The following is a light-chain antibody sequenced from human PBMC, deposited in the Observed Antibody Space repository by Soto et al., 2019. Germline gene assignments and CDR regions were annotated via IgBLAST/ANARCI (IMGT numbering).Light chain of an antibody. J-gene: IGKJ5*01. CDR2: GAS. CDR1: QSVSSN. V-gene: IGKV3-15*01. Sequence: IVMTQSPATLSVSPGERATLSCRASQSVSSNLAWYQQKPGQAPRLLIYGASTRATGIPARFSGSGSGTEFTLTISRLEPEDFAVYFCQRYGSSPLITFGQGTRLEIK. CDR3: QRYGSSPLIT.